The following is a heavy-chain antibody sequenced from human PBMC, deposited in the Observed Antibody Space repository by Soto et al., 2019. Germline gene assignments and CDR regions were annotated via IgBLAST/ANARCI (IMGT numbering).Heavy chain of an antibody. J-gene: IGHJ4*02. CDR2: ISGVADST. CDR3: ARAGIGYCSSTSCLYHFDY. CDR1: GFIFTNHA. D-gene: IGHD2-2*03. V-gene: IGHV3-23*01. Sequence: PGGSLRLSCAAPGFIFTNHAMNWVRQAPGKGLEWVSTISGVADSTYYADSVKGRFAISRDNSKNTVSLQMNSLRVDDTAIYYCARAGIGYCSSTSCLYHFDYWGQGTVVTVSS.